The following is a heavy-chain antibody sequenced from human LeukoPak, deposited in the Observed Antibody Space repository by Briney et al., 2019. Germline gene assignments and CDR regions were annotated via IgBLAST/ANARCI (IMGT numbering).Heavy chain of an antibody. J-gene: IGHJ4*02. CDR3: ARGGYSSSSGYYFDY. D-gene: IGHD6-6*01. CDR1: GGTFSSYA. V-gene: IGHV1-69*13. CDR2: IIPIFGTA. Sequence: ASVKVSCKASGGTFSSYAISWVRQAPGQGLEWMGGIIPIFGTANYAQKFQGRVTITADESTSTAYMELSSLRSEDTAVYYCARGGYSSSSGYYFDYWGQGTLVTVSS.